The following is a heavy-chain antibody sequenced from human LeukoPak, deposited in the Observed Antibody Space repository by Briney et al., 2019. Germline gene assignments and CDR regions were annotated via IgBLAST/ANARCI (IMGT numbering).Heavy chain of an antibody. CDR1: GYTFTSYG. D-gene: IGHD6-6*01. V-gene: IGHV1-18*01. J-gene: IGHJ4*02. Sequence: ASVKVPCKASGYTFTSYGISWVRQAPGQGLGGMGWISAYNGNTNYAQKLQGRVTMTTDTSTSTAYMELRSLRSDDTAVYYCARGIEYSSSGPFDYWGQGTLVTVSS. CDR2: ISAYNGNT. CDR3: ARGIEYSSSGPFDY.